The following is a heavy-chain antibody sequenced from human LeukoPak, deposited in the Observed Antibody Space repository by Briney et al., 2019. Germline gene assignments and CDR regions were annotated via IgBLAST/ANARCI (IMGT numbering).Heavy chain of an antibody. CDR2: IPGSGGAT. J-gene: IGHJ1*01. Sequence: GGSLRLSCEASGFTFSSYAIRWVRQAPGTGLEWVSSIPGSGGATYYADSVRGRFSISRDNAMNSLYLQMSSLRAEDAAVYYCARDAVLGKNSGSSVYFQHWGQGTLVTVSS. D-gene: IGHD1-26*01. CDR3: ARDAVLGKNSGSSVYFQH. CDR1: GFTFSSYA. V-gene: IGHV3-23*01.